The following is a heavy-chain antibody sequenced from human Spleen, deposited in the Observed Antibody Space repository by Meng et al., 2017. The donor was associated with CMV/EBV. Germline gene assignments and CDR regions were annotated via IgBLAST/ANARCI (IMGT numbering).Heavy chain of an antibody. CDR3: ARGELGSAYGAFDI. CDR2: IYAGGST. D-gene: IGHD1-26*01. Sequence: GGSLRLSCAASGFTVSSNYISWVRQAPGKGLEWVSIIYAGGSTYYADSVKGRFTISRDNAKNSLYLQMNSLRAEDTAVYYCARGELGSAYGAFDIWGQGTMVTVSS. CDR1: GFTVSSNY. J-gene: IGHJ3*02. V-gene: IGHV3-66*01.